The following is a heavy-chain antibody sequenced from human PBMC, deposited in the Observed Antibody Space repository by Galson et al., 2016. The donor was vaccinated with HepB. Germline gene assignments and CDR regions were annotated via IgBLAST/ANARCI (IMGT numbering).Heavy chain of an antibody. J-gene: IGHJ4*02. Sequence: SETLSLTCAVSGGSVTSSDWWSWVRQPPGKGLEWIGEIYYDGNTNYNPSLESRVTMSVDKSKNQFSLNMTSVTAADTAVYYCARYYYGSVTFFDYWGLGTLVTVSS. D-gene: IGHD3-10*01. V-gene: IGHV4-4*02. CDR2: IYYDGNT. CDR1: GGSVTSSDW. CDR3: ARYYYGSVTFFDY.